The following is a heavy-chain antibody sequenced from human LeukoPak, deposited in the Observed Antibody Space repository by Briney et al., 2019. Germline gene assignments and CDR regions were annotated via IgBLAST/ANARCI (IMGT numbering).Heavy chain of an antibody. Sequence: KNGESLKISCKGSGYNFAHDWIGWVRQMPGKGLEWMGIIFPDDSDTIYSPSFQGQVTISADKSISTAYLQWSSLKASDTAMYYCARRYCSSTSCYIDAFDIWGQGTMVTVSS. CDR1: GYNFAHDW. D-gene: IGHD2-2*02. CDR2: IFPDDSDT. V-gene: IGHV5-51*01. J-gene: IGHJ3*02. CDR3: ARRYCSSTSCYIDAFDI.